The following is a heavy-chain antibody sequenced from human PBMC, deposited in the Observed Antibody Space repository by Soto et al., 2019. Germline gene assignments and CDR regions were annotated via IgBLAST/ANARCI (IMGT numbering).Heavy chain of an antibody. CDR3: ARSTYYDFWSGFWPAGGNEDLEFDY. D-gene: IGHD3-3*01. CDR2: INPNSGGT. Sequence: QVQLVQSGAEVKKPGASGKVSCKASGYTFTGYYMHWVRQAPGQGLEWMGWINPNSGGTSYAQKFQGRVTMTRDTSISTAYMELSRLRSDDTAVYYCARSTYYDFWSGFWPAGGNEDLEFDYWGQGTLVTDSS. J-gene: IGHJ4*02. V-gene: IGHV1-2*02. CDR1: GYTFTGYY.